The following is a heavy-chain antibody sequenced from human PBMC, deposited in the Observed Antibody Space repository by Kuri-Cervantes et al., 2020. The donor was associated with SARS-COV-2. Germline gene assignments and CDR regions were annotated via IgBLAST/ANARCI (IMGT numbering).Heavy chain of an antibody. D-gene: IGHD2-2*01. CDR1: GGSISSYY. J-gene: IGHJ6*02. Sequence: SETLSLTCTVSGGSISSYYWSWIRQPPGKGLEWIGYIYYSGSTNYNPSLKSRVTISVDTSKNQFSLKLSSVTAADTAVYYCARGYCSSTSCPPYYYYGMDVWGQGTTVTVSS. CDR2: IYYSGST. CDR3: ARGYCSSTSCPPYYYYGMDV. V-gene: IGHV4-59*01.